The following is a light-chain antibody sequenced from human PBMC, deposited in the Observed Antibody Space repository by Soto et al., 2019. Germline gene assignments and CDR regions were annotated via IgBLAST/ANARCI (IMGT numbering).Light chain of an antibody. CDR2: EVT. V-gene: IGLV2-14*01. J-gene: IGLJ3*02. Sequence: QSALTQPASVSGSPGQSITISCTGTTSDVGGYNFVSWYQQFPGKAPKLMIYEVTTRPSGVSNRFSGSKSGNTASLTISGLQAEDEADYYCSSYVSSSTWVFGGGTKVTVL. CDR3: SSYVSSSTWV. CDR1: TSDVGGYNF.